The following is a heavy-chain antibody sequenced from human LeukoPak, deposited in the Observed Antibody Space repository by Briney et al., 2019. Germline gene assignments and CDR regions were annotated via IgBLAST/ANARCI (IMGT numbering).Heavy chain of an antibody. V-gene: IGHV1-2*02. CDR2: IYPNSGGT. CDR3: ARLKIAAAGFDY. D-gene: IGHD6-13*01. Sequence: ASMKVSCKASGYTFTDYYIHWVRQAPGQGLEWMGWIYPNSGGTNSAQKFLGRVTMSRDTSIGTAYMELSRLRSDDTALYYCARLKIAAAGFDYWGQGTLVTVSS. J-gene: IGHJ4*02. CDR1: GYTFTDYY.